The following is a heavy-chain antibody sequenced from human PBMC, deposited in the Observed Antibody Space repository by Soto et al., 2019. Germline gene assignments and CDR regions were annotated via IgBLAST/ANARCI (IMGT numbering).Heavy chain of an antibody. CDR3: ARRTVNIRTFYSGLKTHCFDY. J-gene: IGHJ4*02. CDR2: IYYSGST. V-gene: IGHV4-39*01. D-gene: IGHD6-19*01. Sequence: SETLSLTCTVSGGSISSSSYYWGWIRQPPGKGLEWIGSIYYSGSTYYNPSLQSRVAISVDTSKNQFSLKLKSVTAADTAIYYCARRTVNIRTFYSGLKTHCFDYWGQGAPVTVSS. CDR1: GGSISSSSYY.